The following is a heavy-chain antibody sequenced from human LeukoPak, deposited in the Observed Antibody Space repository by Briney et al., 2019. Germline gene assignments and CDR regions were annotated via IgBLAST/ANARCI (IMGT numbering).Heavy chain of an antibody. D-gene: IGHD6-13*01. CDR2: IYYAGNT. CDR3: ATPGIAAAGTLN. V-gene: IGHV4-39*01. CDR1: GGSISSYSYY. J-gene: IGHJ4*02. Sequence: SETLSLTCTVSGGSISSYSYYWGWNRQAPGKGLEWIGSIYYAGNTYYNPSLKSRVTIFADTSKSQFSLKLSSVTAADTAVYYCATPGIAAAGTLNWGQGILVTVSS.